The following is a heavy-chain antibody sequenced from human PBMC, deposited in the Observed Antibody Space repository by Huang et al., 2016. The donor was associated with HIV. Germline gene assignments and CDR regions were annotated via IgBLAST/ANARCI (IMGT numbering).Heavy chain of an antibody. CDR3: ARHFGSWSGYFDS. J-gene: IGHJ4*02. V-gene: IGHV4-39*01. CDR2: SYYSGDT. CDR1: GGSITDSNYY. D-gene: IGHD3-10*01. Sequence: QLQLQESGPGLVRPSETLSLICTVSGGSITDSNYYWGWIRQPPGKGREWIGSSYYSGDTDYNPSLKSRVTMSVDTSNNRFSLDIRSVAVADTAIYYCARHFGSWSGYFDSWGQGTLVPVSS.